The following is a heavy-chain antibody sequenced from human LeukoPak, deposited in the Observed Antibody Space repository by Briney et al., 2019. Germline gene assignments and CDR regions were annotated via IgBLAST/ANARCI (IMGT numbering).Heavy chain of an antibody. CDR3: ARDYLFGRFLERLNIFDL. Sequence: ASVKVSCKASSYTFTSYGISWVRQAPGQGLEWMGWISAYNGNTNYAQKFQGRVTMTTDTSTSTVYLELSSLRSEDTAVYYCARDYLFGRFLERLNIFDLWGQGTMVTVSS. D-gene: IGHD3-3*01. CDR1: SYTFTSYG. CDR2: ISAYNGNT. J-gene: IGHJ3*01. V-gene: IGHV1-18*01.